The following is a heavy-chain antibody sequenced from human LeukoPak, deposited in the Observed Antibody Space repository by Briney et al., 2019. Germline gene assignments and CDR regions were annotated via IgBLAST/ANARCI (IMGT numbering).Heavy chain of an antibody. Sequence: ASVKVSCKASGGTSSSYAISWVRQAPGQGLEWMGGIIPIFGTANYAQKFQGRVTITADESTSTAYMELSSLRSEDTAVYYCARDLIVVVPAAISNGMDVWGQGTTVTVSS. CDR3: ARDLIVVVPAAISNGMDV. CDR2: IIPIFGTA. CDR1: GGTSSSYA. D-gene: IGHD2-2*02. J-gene: IGHJ6*02. V-gene: IGHV1-69*13.